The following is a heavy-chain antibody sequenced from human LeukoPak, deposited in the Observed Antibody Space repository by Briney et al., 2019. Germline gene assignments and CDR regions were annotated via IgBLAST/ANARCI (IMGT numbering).Heavy chain of an antibody. CDR2: ISYDGSNK. J-gene: IGHJ4*02. Sequence: PGRSLRLSCAASGFTFSLYAMHWVRQAPGKGLEWVAVISYDGSNKYYADSVKGRFTISRDNSKNTLYLQMNSLRAEDTAVYYCSKHGYSSGWPQVPCDYWGQGALVTVSS. CDR3: SKHGYSSGWPQVPCDY. CDR1: GFTFSLYA. V-gene: IGHV3-30-3*02. D-gene: IGHD6-19*01.